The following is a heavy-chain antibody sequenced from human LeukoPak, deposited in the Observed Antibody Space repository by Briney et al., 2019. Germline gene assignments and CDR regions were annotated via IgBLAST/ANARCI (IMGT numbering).Heavy chain of an antibody. V-gene: IGHV4-61*08. J-gene: IGHJ6*03. Sequence: PSETLSLTCAVSGGSISSGGYSWSWIRQPPGKGLEWIGYIYYSGSTNYNPSLKSRVTISVDTSKNQFSLKLSSVTAADTAVYYCAMLPIVVVPAASTDYYMDVWGKGTTVTVSS. D-gene: IGHD2-2*01. CDR2: IYYSGST. CDR3: AMLPIVVVPAASTDYYMDV. CDR1: GGSISSGGYS.